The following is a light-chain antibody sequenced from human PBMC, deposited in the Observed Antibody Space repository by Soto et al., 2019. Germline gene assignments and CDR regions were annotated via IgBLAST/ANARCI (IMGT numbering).Light chain of an antibody. CDR3: QVWDSSSDHP. CDR2: YDS. Sequence: SYELTQPPSVSVAPGKTARITCGGNNIGSKSVHWYQQKPGQAPVLVIYYDSDRPSGIPERFSGSNSGNTATLTISRVEAGDEADYYCQVWDSSSDHPFGTGTQLTVL. J-gene: IGLJ1*01. CDR1: NIGSKS. V-gene: IGLV3-21*04.